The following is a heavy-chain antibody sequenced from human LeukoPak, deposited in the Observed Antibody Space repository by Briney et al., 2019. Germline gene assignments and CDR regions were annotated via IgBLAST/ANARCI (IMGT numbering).Heavy chain of an antibody. CDR1: GGSISSYY. CDR3: GRWRYRSWCDF. Sequence: WETLSLTCTVSGGSISSYYLSWIPQPPGKGLEGIGYIYYSGSTNYNPSLKSRVTIAVDTSKNEFSLKLSAVADTDTYFCYSGRWRYRSWCDFWSRGTRVIVSS. J-gene: IGHJ4*02. CDR2: IYYSGST. D-gene: IGHD6-13*01. V-gene: IGHV4-59*01.